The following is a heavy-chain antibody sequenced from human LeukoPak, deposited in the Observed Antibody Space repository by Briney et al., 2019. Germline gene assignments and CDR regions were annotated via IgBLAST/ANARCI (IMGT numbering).Heavy chain of an antibody. V-gene: IGHV4-34*01. CDR1: GGSFSGYY. CDR2: INHSGST. CDR3: ARGALLLWFGELSAHDAFDI. Sequence: SSETLSLTCAVYGGSFSGYYWSWIRQPPGKGLEWIGEINHSGSTNYNPSLKSRVTISVDTSKKQFSLKLSSVTAADTAVYYCARGALLLWFGELSAHDAFDIWGQGTMVTASS. D-gene: IGHD3-10*01. J-gene: IGHJ3*02.